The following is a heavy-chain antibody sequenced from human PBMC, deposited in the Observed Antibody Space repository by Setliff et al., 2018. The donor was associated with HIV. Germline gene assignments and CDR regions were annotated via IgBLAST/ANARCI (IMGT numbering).Heavy chain of an antibody. CDR1: GGSFSDYY. CDR2: TNHGGST. CDR3: ARGLDVWGTYRYRNYFDY. D-gene: IGHD3-16*02. V-gene: IGHV4-34*01. J-gene: IGHJ4*02. Sequence: PSETLSLTCAVYGGSFSDYYWSWIRQSPGRGLEWIGETNHGGSTIYNPSLRSRVTISIDTSKNQFSLNLTSVTAADTAIYYCARGLDVWGTYRYRNYFDYWGQGTLVTVSS.